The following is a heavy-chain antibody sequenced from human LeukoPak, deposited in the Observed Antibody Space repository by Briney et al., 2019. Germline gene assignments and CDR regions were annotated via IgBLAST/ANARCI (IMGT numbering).Heavy chain of an antibody. CDR1: GGSISSGGYY. D-gene: IGHD1-26*01. J-gene: IGHJ3*02. Sequence: PSETLSLTCTVSGGSISSGGYYWSWIRQHPGKGLEWIGYIYSSEIVYYNPSLKSRVTISVDTSKNQFSLKLSSVTAADTAVYYCARDPATGGFPDIWGQGTMVTVSS. CDR2: IYSSEIV. V-gene: IGHV4-31*03. CDR3: ARDPATGGFPDI.